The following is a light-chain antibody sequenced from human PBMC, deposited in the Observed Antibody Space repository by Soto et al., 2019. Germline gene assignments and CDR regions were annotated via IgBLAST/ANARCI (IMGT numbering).Light chain of an antibody. J-gene: IGLJ2*01. CDR2: QDT. CDR1: KLGNKY. V-gene: IGLV3-1*01. Sequence: SYELTQPPSVSVSPGQTASIPCSGDKLGNKYASWYQQQPGQSPVLVIYQDTKRPSGIPERFSGSNSGNTATLTISGPQAMDEADYYCQAWDSRTVVFGGGTKLTVL. CDR3: QAWDSRTVV.